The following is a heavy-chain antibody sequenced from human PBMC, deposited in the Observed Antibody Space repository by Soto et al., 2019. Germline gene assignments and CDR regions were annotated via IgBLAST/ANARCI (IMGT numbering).Heavy chain of an antibody. CDR3: TSTYPHTLPDY. CDR2: FADGGSGP. V-gene: IGHV3-23*01. Sequence: GGSLRLSCEATVSALSSLAMTWVRQAPGKGLEWVSSFADGGSGPDYADSVRGRFTISRDKSTNALYLQMNSLKTEDTAVYYCTSTYPHTLPDYWGQGTLVTVSS. CDR1: VSALSSLA. D-gene: IGHD2-2*02. J-gene: IGHJ4*02.